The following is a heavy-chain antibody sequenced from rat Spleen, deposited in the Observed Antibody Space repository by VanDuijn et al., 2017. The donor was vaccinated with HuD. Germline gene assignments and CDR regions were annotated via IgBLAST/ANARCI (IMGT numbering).Heavy chain of an antibody. J-gene: IGHJ3*01. Sequence: EVQLVESGGGLVQPGRSMKLSCAASGFTFTNYYMAWVRQAPTKGLEWVASINTGGGNTYYRDSVKGRFTISRDNGKSTQYLQMDSLRSEDTATYYCARRGSYVHLWFAYWGQGTLVTVSS. CDR2: INTGGGNT. CDR3: ARRGSYVHLWFAY. D-gene: IGHD1-2*01. V-gene: IGHV5-25*01. CDR1: GFTFTNYY.